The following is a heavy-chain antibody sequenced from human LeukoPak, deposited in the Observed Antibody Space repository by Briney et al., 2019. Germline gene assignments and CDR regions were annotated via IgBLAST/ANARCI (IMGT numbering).Heavy chain of an antibody. CDR1: GFTFGDYA. V-gene: IGHV3-49*04. D-gene: IGHD2-2*02. CDR3: TRVLLDIVVVPAAISFDY. CDR2: IRSKAYGGTT. Sequence: GGSLRLSCTASGFTFGDYAMSWVRQALGKGLEWVGFIRSKAYGGTTEYAASVKGRFTISRDDSKSIAYLQMNSLKTEDTAVYYCTRVLLDIVVVPAAISFDYWGQGTLVTVSS. J-gene: IGHJ4*02.